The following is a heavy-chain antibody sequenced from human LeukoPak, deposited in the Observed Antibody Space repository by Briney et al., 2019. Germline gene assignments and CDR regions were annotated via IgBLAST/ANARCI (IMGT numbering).Heavy chain of an antibody. CDR1: GFTFDDYG. J-gene: IGHJ5*02. CDR3: ARDRGGDYYQMGA. CDR2: INWNGGST. D-gene: IGHD3-22*01. V-gene: IGHV3-20*04. Sequence: LGGSLRLSCAASGFTFDDYGMSWVRQAPGKGLEWVSGINWNGGSTGYADSVKGRFTISRNNAKNSLYLKMNSLRAEDTALYYCARDRGGDYYQMGAWGQGTLVTVSS.